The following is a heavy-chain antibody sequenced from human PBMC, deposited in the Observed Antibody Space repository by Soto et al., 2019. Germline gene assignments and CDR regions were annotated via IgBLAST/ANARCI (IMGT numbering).Heavy chain of an antibody. CDR3: ARAKAVVIAALDI. Sequence: WGSLLVSCKASGLMFNNSAMTWVRQAPGQGLQWVASVSDNGGSRGGTYYADSVKGRFTISRDNSKNTLYLQLDSLTGADTAVYYCARAKAVVIAALDIWGQGTMVTVSS. D-gene: IGHD2-21*01. J-gene: IGHJ3*02. V-gene: IGHV3-23*01. CDR2: VSDNGGSRGGT. CDR1: GLMFNNSA.